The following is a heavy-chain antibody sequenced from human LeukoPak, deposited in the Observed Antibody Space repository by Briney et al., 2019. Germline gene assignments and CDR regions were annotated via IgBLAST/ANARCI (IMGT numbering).Heavy chain of an antibody. Sequence: GGSLRLSCAASGFTFSNYGMHWVRQAPGKGLEWVAVISYDGSNKYYADSVKGRFTISRDNSKNTLYLQANSPTAEDTAVYYRSKKRHRVNWNDVVPDYWGQGTLVTVSS. CDR3: SKKRHRVNWNDVVPDY. D-gene: IGHD1-1*01. CDR2: ISYDGSNK. V-gene: IGHV3-30*18. J-gene: IGHJ4*02. CDR1: GFTFSNYG.